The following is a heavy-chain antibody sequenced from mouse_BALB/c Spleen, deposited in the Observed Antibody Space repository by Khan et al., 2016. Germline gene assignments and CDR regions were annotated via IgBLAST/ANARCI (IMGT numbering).Heavy chain of an antibody. D-gene: IGHD2-13*01. CDR1: EYTFTNYG. V-gene: IGHV9-3*02. J-gene: IGHJ4*01. CDR3: AITGDYPYYAIDY. CDR2: INTNTGEP. Sequence: QIQLVQSGPELKKPGETVKISCKASEYTFTNYGMNWVKQAPGKGLKWMGWINTNTGEPTYAEEFKGRFAFSLEASASTAYLQINNLKNEDSATSFCAITGDYPYYAIDYWGQGTSVTVSS.